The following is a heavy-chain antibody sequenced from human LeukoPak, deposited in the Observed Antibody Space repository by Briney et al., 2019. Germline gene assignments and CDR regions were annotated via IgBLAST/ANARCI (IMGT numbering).Heavy chain of an antibody. Sequence: GGSLRLSCGASDFTFRSYEMNWVRQAPGKGLEWVSYISSSGSTIYYADSVKGRFTISRDNAKNSLYLQINSLRAEDTAVYYCAKVGRGGSSWYSPNWFDPWGQGTLVTVSS. D-gene: IGHD6-13*01. CDR3: AKVGRGGSSWYSPNWFDP. CDR2: ISSSGSTI. V-gene: IGHV3-48*03. CDR1: DFTFRSYE. J-gene: IGHJ5*02.